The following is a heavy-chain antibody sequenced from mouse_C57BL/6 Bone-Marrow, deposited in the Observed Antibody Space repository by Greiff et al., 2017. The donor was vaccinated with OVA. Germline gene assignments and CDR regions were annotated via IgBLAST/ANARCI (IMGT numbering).Heavy chain of an antibody. D-gene: IGHD2-5*01. Sequence: QVQLQQPGAELVKPGASVKLSCKASGYTFTSYWTHWVKQRPGQGLEWIGMIHPNSGSTNYNEKFKSKATLTVDKSSSTAYMQLSSLTSEDSAVYYCAFAYYSNYVGFAYWGQGTLVTVSA. J-gene: IGHJ3*01. CDR1: GYTFTSYW. V-gene: IGHV1-64*01. CDR2: IHPNSGST. CDR3: AFAYYSNYVGFAY.